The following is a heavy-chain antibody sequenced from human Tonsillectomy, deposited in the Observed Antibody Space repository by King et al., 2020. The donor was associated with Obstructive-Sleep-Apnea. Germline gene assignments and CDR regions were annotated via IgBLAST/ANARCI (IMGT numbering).Heavy chain of an antibody. CDR3: ARDYDSSGYWGSHYYYYGMDV. D-gene: IGHD3-22*01. J-gene: IGHJ6*02. V-gene: IGHV4-4*07. Sequence: VQLQESGPGLVKPSETLSLTCTVSGGSISSYYWSWIRQPAGKGLEWIGRIYTSGSTNYNPSLKSRVTMSVDTSKNQFSLKLSSVTAADTAVYYCARDYDSSGYWGSHYYYYGMDVWGQGTTVTVSS. CDR2: IYTSGST. CDR1: GGSISSYY.